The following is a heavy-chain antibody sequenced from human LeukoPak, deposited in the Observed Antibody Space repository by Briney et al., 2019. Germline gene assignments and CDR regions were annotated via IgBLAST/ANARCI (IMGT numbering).Heavy chain of an antibody. D-gene: IGHD4-23*01. CDR1: GFTFSSYA. CDR3: AKEKSTVVSLGDWFDH. J-gene: IGHJ5*02. Sequence: GGSLRLSCAASGFTFSSYAMSWVRQAPGKGLEWVSAISGSGGNTYYADSVMGRFTISRDNSKNTLYLQMNSLRAEDTALYYCAKEKSTVVSLGDWFDHWGQGTLVTVSS. V-gene: IGHV3-23*01. CDR2: ISGSGGNT.